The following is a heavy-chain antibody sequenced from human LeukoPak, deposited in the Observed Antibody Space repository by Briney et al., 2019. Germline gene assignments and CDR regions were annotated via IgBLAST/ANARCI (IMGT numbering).Heavy chain of an antibody. J-gene: IGHJ4*02. Sequence: SGGSLRLSCAASGFTFSTYAVNWVRQAPGKGLEWASTISGSGDSTYYADSVKGRFTISRDNSKDMLYLQMSSVRVDDTAVYYCARDRGRYYDSRGFYWGYYFDSWGQGILVTVST. V-gene: IGHV3-23*01. CDR2: ISGSGDST. D-gene: IGHD3-22*01. CDR1: GFTFSTYA. CDR3: ARDRGRYYDSRGFYWGYYFDS.